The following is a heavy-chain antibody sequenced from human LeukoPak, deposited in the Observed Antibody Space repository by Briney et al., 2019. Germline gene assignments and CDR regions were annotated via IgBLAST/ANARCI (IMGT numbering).Heavy chain of an antibody. D-gene: IGHD5-24*01. V-gene: IGHV3-21*01. CDR1: GFTFSSYS. Sequence: GGSLRLSCAASGFTFSSYSMNWVRQAPGKGLEWVSSISSSYIYYADSVKGRFTISRDNAKNSLYLQMNSLRAEDTAVYYCARDKSGRDGYNYDYWGQGTLVTVSS. CDR3: ARDKSGRDGYNYDY. J-gene: IGHJ4*02. CDR2: ISSSYI.